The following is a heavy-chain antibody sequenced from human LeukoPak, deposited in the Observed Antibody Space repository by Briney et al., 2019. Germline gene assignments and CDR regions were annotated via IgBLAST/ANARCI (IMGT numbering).Heavy chain of an antibody. CDR2: ISYDGSNE. Sequence: GGSLRLSCAASGFTFSSYGMHWVRQAPGKGLEWVAVISYDGSNEYYADSVKGRFTISRDNSKDTLYLQMNSLRAEDTAVYYCAKEGIVGATRTYSDYWGQGTLVTVSS. D-gene: IGHD1-26*01. CDR1: GFTFSSYG. V-gene: IGHV3-30*18. CDR3: AKEGIVGATRTYSDY. J-gene: IGHJ4*02.